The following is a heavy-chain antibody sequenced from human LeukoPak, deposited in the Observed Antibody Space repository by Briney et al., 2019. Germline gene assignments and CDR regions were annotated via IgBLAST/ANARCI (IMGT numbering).Heavy chain of an antibody. D-gene: IGHD3-9*01. CDR3: ARDRAGYYLDY. V-gene: IGHV1-69*05. CDR1: GGTFSSYA. CDR2: IIPIFGTA. Sequence: SVKVSCNASGGTFSSYAIGWVRQAPGQGLEWMGRIIPIFGTANYAQKFQGRVTITTDESTSTAYMELSSLRSEDTAVYYCARDRAGYYLDYWGQGTLITVSS. J-gene: IGHJ4*02.